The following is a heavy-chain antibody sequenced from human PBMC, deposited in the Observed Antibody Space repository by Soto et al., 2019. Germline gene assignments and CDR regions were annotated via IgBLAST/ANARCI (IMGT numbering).Heavy chain of an antibody. CDR2: ISGGGGST. V-gene: IGHV3-23*01. CDR1: GFTFSSYA. D-gene: IGHD2-8*01. J-gene: IGHJ4*02. CDR3: AIVGILLMANPDY. Sequence: EVQLLESGGGLVQPGGSLRLSCAASGFTFSSYAMSWVRQAPGKGLEWVSVISGGGGSTYYADSVKGRFTIYRDNSKNTLYLQMTSLRAEDTAVYYCAIVGILLMANPDYWGQGTLVTVSS.